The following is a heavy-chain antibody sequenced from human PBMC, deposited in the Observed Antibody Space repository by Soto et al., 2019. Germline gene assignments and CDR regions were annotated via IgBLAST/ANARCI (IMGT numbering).Heavy chain of an antibody. D-gene: IGHD3-16*02. J-gene: IGHJ4*02. Sequence: EVQLLESGGGLVQPGGSLRLSCAASGFTYESYAMSWVRQAPGKGLEWVSGINSGGTVAHYADSVKGRFAISRDTSKNTISLEMNSLRADDTGLYYCAISTGGFGGLFVVPSDYWGQGTLVTVSS. CDR1: GFTYESYA. CDR3: AISTGGFGGLFVVPSDY. CDR2: INSGGTVA. V-gene: IGHV3-23*01.